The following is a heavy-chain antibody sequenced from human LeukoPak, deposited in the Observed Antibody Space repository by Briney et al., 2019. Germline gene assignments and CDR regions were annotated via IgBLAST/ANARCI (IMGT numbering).Heavy chain of an antibody. Sequence: GGSLRLSCAASGFTFNTYGMSWVRQAPGKGLEWVSGISGSGGATYYADSVKGRLTISRDDPHNTLYLQMNSPRAEDTAVYFCARGGVDYYGSGTYYLMYYFDYWGQGALVTVSS. J-gene: IGHJ4*02. V-gene: IGHV3-23*01. D-gene: IGHD3-10*01. CDR2: ISGSGGAT. CDR3: ARGGVDYYGSGTYYLMYYFDY. CDR1: GFTFNTYG.